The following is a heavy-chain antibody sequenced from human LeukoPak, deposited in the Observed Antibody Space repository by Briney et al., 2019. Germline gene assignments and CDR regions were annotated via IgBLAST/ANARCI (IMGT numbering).Heavy chain of an antibody. J-gene: IGHJ4*02. CDR2: IYYSGST. Sequence: SETLSLTCTVSGVSISSSSSYWGWIRQPPGKRLEWIGSIYYSGSTYYNPSLKSRVTISVDTSKNQFSLKLSSVTAADTAVYYCARHFVGYSYGHYFDYWGQGTLVTVSS. CDR1: GVSISSSSSY. V-gene: IGHV4-39*01. CDR3: ARHFVGYSYGHYFDY. D-gene: IGHD5-18*01.